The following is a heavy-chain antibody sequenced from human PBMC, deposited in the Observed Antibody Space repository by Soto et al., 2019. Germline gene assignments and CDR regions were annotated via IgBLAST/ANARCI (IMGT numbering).Heavy chain of an antibody. CDR2: ISYDGTNK. J-gene: IGHJ4*02. Sequence: QVQLVESGGGVVQPGRSLTLSCAASGFTFRNYAMHWVRQAPGKGLEWVALISYDGTNKYYADSVKGRFTVSRDNSKNTLCLQFNSLRAEDTAVYYCARDLTALTSYWGQGTLVTVSS. V-gene: IGHV3-30-3*01. D-gene: IGHD2-21*02. CDR3: ARDLTALTSY. CDR1: GFTFRNYA.